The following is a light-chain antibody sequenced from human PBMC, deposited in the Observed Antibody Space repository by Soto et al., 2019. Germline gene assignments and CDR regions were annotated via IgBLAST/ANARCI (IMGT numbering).Light chain of an antibody. Sequence: IQMTQSPSSLSASVGDRVTITCRASQIITNYLNWYQQKPGKAPKLLIYGASSLQSGVPSRFSGSGSGADFTLTISSLRPEDFATYYCQQTFSTPFTFGPGTKVDVK. V-gene: IGKV1-39*01. J-gene: IGKJ3*01. CDR2: GAS. CDR1: QIITNY. CDR3: QQTFSTPFT.